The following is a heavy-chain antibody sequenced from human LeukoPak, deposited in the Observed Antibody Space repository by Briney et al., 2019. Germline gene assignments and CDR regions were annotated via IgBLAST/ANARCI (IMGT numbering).Heavy chain of an antibody. CDR3: ARLVVPPGNRGWYYEH. D-gene: IGHD2-2*01. V-gene: IGHV3-7*03. CDR2: INQGGSEK. CDR1: GFIFSNYW. J-gene: IGHJ4*02. Sequence: GGSLRVSCAASGFIFSNYWMSWVRQGPGEGLEWVANINQGGSEKYYVDSVKGRFTISRDNAKNSLDLQMNSLRVEDTAIYYCARLVVPPGNRGWYYEHWGQGTLVTVSS.